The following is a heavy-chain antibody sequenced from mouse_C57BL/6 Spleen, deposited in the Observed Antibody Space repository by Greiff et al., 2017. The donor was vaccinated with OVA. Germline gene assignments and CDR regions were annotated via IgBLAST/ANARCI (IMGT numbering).Heavy chain of an antibody. V-gene: IGHV3-6*01. Sequence: EVQVVESGPGLVKPSQSLSLTCSVTGYSITSGYYWNWIRQFPGNKLEWMGYISYDGSNNYNPSLKNRISITRDTSKNQFFLKLNSVTTEDTATYYCARVFVYFDYWGQGTTLTVSS. CDR1: GYSITSGYY. J-gene: IGHJ2*01. CDR2: ISYDGSN. CDR3: ARVFVYFDY.